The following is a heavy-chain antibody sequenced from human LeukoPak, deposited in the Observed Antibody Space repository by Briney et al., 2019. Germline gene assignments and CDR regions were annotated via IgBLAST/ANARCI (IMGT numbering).Heavy chain of an antibody. CDR2: ISGSGSAT. J-gene: IGHJ4*02. CDR3: ARDFVREAWRGAIAVAGDFDY. CDR1: GFTYRNYE. D-gene: IGHD6-19*01. V-gene: IGHV3-48*03. Sequence: GGSLRLSCAASGFTYRNYEMSWVRQAPGKGLEWVAYISGSGSATFYADSVKGRFHISRDNAKNSLYLQMNSLRAEDTAVYYCARDFVREAWRGAIAVAGDFDYWGQGTLVTVSS.